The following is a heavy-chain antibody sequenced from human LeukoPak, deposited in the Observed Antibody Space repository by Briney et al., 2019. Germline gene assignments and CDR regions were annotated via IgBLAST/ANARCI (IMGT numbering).Heavy chain of an antibody. CDR3: ARVAGYSYGPINH. V-gene: IGHV4-4*07. Sequence: PETLSLTCIVSGGSINSYYWSWIRQPVGKGLEWIGRIYSSGSTNYNPSLKNRVSMSVDTSKNQFFLNLSSVTAADTAVYYCARVAGYSYGPINHWGQGTLVTVSS. CDR1: GGSINSYY. D-gene: IGHD5-18*01. J-gene: IGHJ5*02. CDR2: IYSSGST.